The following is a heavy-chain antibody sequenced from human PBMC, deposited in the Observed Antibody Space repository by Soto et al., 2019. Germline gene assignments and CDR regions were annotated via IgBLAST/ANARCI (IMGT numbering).Heavy chain of an antibody. D-gene: IGHD5-18*01. CDR2: ISHSGST. J-gene: IGHJ4*01. V-gene: IGHV4-31*03. CDR3: AREYTYGSNFFDY. Sequence: SETLSLTCTVSGGSISSAAYYWSWIRQHPGKDLEWIGYISHSGSTYYTPSLKSRVIISADTSKNQFSLNLNSVTAADTAVYYCAREYTYGSNFFDYWGLGTLVTVSS. CDR1: GGSISSAAYY.